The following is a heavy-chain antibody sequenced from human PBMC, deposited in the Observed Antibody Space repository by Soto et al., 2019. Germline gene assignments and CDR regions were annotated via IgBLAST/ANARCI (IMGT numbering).Heavy chain of an antibody. CDR3: ARDPKSKYCSGGSCYFSWFDP. CDR1: GGTFSSYA. Sequence: SVKVSCKASGGTFSSYAISWVRQAPGQGLEWMGGIIPIFGTANYAQKFQGRVTITADESTSTAYMELSSLRSEDTAVYYCARDPKSKYCSGGSCYFSWFDPWGQGTLVTVSS. D-gene: IGHD2-15*01. CDR2: IIPIFGTA. J-gene: IGHJ5*02. V-gene: IGHV1-69*13.